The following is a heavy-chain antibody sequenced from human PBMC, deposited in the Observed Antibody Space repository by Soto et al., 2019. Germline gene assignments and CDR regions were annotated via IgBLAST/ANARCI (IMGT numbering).Heavy chain of an antibody. CDR1: GYTFTSYD. V-gene: IGHV1-46*01. Sequence: GASVEVSCEASGYTFTSYDMHWVLQAPGQGLEWMGIINPSGGSTSYAQKFQGRVTMTRDTSTSTVYMELSSLRSEDTAVYYCARERPDYYDSSGPYFDYWGQGTLVTVSS. J-gene: IGHJ4*02. CDR3: ARERPDYYDSSGPYFDY. CDR2: INPSGGST. D-gene: IGHD3-22*01.